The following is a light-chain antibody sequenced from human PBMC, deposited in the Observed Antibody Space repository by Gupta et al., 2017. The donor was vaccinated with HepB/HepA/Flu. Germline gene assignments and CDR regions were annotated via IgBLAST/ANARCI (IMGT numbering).Light chain of an antibody. J-gene: IGKJ4*01. Sequence: EIVLTQSPATLSLSPGERATLSCRASQSVSSYLAWYQQKPGQAPRLLIYEASNRATGIPARFSGSGSGTDFTRPRSSLEPEDSAGYNGQPHWAFGGGTKVDIK. CDR2: EAS. CDR3: QPHWA. V-gene: IGKV3-11*01. CDR1: QSVSSY.